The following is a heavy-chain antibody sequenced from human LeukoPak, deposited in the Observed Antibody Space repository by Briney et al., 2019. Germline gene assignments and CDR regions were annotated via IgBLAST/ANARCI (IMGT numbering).Heavy chain of an antibody. D-gene: IGHD2-21*01. CDR2: INHSGST. V-gene: IGHV4-34*01. J-gene: IGHJ4*02. Sequence: SETLSLTCAVYGGSFSGYYWSWIRQPPGKGLEWIGEINHSGSTNYNPSLKSRVTISVDTSKNQFSLKLSSVTAADTAVYYCARLGGDREDYWGQGTLVTVSS. CDR3: ARLGGDREDY. CDR1: GGSFSGYY.